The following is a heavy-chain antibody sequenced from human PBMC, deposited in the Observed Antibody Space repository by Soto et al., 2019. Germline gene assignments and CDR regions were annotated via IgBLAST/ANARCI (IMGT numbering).Heavy chain of an antibody. CDR3: ATLGKTTVVTPGDYYYYGMDV. V-gene: IGHV4-34*01. Sequence: SETLSLTCAVYGGSFSGYYWSWIRQPPGKGLEWIGEINHSGSTNYNPSLKSRVTISVDTSKNQFSLKLSSVTAADTAVYYCATLGKTTVVTPGDYYYYGMDVWGQGTTVTVSS. CDR2: INHSGST. D-gene: IGHD4-17*01. CDR1: GGSFSGYY. J-gene: IGHJ6*02.